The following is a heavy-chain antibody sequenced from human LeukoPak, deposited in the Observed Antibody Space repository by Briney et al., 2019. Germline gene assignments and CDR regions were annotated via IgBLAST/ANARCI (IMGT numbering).Heavy chain of an antibody. D-gene: IGHD4/OR15-4a*01. J-gene: IGHJ4*02. CDR1: GFRFNTYW. Sequence: GSLRLSCAASGFRFNTYWMSWVRQAPGKGLEWVANIKQDGNEKYYADSVKGRFTISRDNGKNPLDLQMNSLRADDTAVYYCARDTLGEGEDANYAVYYFDYWGQGTVVTVSS. CDR3: ARDTLGEGEDANYAVYYFDY. V-gene: IGHV3-7*01. CDR2: IKQDGNEK.